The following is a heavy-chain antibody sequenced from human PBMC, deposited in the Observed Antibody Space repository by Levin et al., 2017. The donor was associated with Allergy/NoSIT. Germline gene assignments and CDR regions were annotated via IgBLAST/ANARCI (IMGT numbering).Heavy chain of an antibody. Sequence: EASVKVSCKASGGTFSSYAISWVRQAPGQGLEWMGGIIPIFGTANYAQKFQGRVTITADESTSTAYMELSSLRSEDTAVYYCAGIVVPAATGWFDPWGQGTLVTVSS. V-gene: IGHV1-69*13. CDR2: IIPIFGTA. D-gene: IGHD2-2*01. J-gene: IGHJ5*02. CDR1: GGTFSSYA. CDR3: AGIVVPAATGWFDP.